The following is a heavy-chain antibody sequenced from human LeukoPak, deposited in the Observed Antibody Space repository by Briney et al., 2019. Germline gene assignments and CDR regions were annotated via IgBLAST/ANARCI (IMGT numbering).Heavy chain of an antibody. CDR2: IYYSGST. CDR1: GGSISSYY. Sequence: PSETLSLTCTASGGSISSYYWSWIRQPPGKGLEWIGYIYYSGSTNYNPSLKSRVTISVDTSKNQFSLKLSSVTAADTAVYYCARESGSIFGVVYAFDIWGQGTMVTVSS. J-gene: IGHJ3*02. CDR3: ARESGSIFGVVYAFDI. V-gene: IGHV4-59*01. D-gene: IGHD3-3*01.